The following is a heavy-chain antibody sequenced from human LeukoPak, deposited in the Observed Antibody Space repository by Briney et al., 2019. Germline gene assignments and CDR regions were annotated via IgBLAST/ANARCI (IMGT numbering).Heavy chain of an antibody. D-gene: IGHD4-23*01. CDR2: INPNSGGT. J-gene: IGHJ5*02. CDR3: ARGINSVRFDP. Sequence: AXXXXSCKASGYTFTGYYMHWVRQAPGQGLEWMGRINPNSGGTNYAQEFQGRVTMTRDTSISTAYMELSRLRSDDTAVYYCARGINSVRFDPWGQGTLVTVSS. V-gene: IGHV1-2*06. CDR1: GYTFTGYY.